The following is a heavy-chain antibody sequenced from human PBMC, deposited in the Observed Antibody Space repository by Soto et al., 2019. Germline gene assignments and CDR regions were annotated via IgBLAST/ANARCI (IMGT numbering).Heavy chain of an antibody. D-gene: IGHD3-3*01. CDR3: ATDPWSGPALSDY. CDR1: GFTFSSYR. CDR2: IRSSGNTI. Sequence: EVQLVESGGGLVQPGGSLRLSCAASGFTFSSYRMNWVRQAPGKGLEWVSSIRSSGNTIYYVDFVKGRFTISRDNAKNSLYLQLNSRRDADTAVYYCATDPWSGPALSDYWGQGTLVTVSS. J-gene: IGHJ4*02. V-gene: IGHV3-48*02.